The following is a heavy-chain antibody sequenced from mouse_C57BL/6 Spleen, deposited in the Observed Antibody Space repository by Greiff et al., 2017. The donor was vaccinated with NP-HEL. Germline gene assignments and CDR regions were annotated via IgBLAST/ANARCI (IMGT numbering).Heavy chain of an antibody. V-gene: IGHV3-6*01. CDR2: ISYDGSN. CDR1: GYSITSGYY. D-gene: IGHD1-1*01. J-gene: IGHJ4*01. CDR3: ARNYGNPYYAMDY. Sequence: EVQLQQSGPGLVKPSQSLSLTCSVTGYSITSGYYWNWIRQFPGNKLEWMGYISYDGSNNYNPSLKNRISITRDTSKNQFFLKLNSVTTEDTATYYCARNYGNPYYAMDYWGQGTSVTVSS.